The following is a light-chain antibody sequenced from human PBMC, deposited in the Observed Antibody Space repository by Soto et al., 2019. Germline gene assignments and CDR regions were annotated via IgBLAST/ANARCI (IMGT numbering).Light chain of an antibody. V-gene: IGKV4-1*01. CDR1: RTLLYSPNHQHY. Sequence: DIVMTQSPESLAVSLGERATITCKSSRTLLYSPNHQHYLAWYQPTPGQPPTVLIYWASTRESGLPARFSGSGSGTDFTLTISRLQAGDVAVYDCQHYYPTPTFGQGAKVEL. CDR3: QHYYPTPT. J-gene: IGKJ1*01. CDR2: WAS.